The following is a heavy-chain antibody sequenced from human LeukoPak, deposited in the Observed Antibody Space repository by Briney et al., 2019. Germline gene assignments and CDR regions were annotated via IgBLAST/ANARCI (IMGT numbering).Heavy chain of an antibody. CDR1: GFPFSSYA. D-gene: IGHD3-9*01. Sequence: GESLKISCAASGFPFSSYAMSWVRQAPGKGLEWDSAISGSGGSTYYADSVKGRFTISRDNSKNTLYLQMNSLRAEDTAVYYCAKIPYYDILTGFDYWGQGTLVTVSS. CDR3: AKIPYYDILTGFDY. V-gene: IGHV3-23*01. CDR2: ISGSGGST. J-gene: IGHJ4*02.